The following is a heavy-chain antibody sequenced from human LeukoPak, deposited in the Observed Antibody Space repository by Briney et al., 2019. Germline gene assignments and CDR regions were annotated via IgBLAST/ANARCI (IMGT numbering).Heavy chain of an antibody. CDR1: GGTFSSYA. D-gene: IGHD5-12*01. CDR3: ARDSSNIIVAPVY. Sequence: SVRVSCKTSGGTFSSYAVSWVRQAPGQGLDWMGGIIPILDTTNYAQKFQGRVTITADESASPVYMELSSLRFEDTAVYYCARDSSNIIVAPVYWGQGTRVSVSS. V-gene: IGHV1-69*13. CDR2: IIPILDTT. J-gene: IGHJ4*02.